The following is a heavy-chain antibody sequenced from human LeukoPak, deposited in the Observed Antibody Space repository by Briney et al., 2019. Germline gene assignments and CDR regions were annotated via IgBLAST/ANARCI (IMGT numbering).Heavy chain of an antibody. CDR1: GFTVSSNY. CDR3: ARDTTDYGMDV. CDR2: IYSGGST. Sequence: PGGSLRLSCAVSGFTVSSNYMSWVRQAPGKGLEWVSIIYSGGSTYYADSVKGRFTISRDNSKNILYLQMNSLRAEDTALYYCARDTTDYGMDVWGQGTTVTVSS. D-gene: IGHD1-14*01. J-gene: IGHJ6*02. V-gene: IGHV3-66*01.